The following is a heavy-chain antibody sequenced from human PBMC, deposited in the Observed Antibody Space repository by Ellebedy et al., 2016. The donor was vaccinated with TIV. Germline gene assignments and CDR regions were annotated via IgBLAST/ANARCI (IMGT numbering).Heavy chain of an antibody. CDR2: ISGSGDNK. V-gene: IGHV3-21*01. CDR3: VRTDVDRGGPFDA. CDR1: GFAFKRYG. J-gene: IGHJ5*01. D-gene: IGHD3-10*02. Sequence: GESLKISXAASGFAFKRYGVNWLRQTAEKGLQWVASISGSGDNKYYADSVEGRFKISRDNAGNFVFLQMNSLTLEDTAVYYCVRTDVDRGGPFDAWGHGTLVTVSS.